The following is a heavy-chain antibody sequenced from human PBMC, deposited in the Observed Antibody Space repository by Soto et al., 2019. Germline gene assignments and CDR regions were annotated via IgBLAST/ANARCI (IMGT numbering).Heavy chain of an antibody. CDR3: ARARIAAAGTRNYGMDV. CDR1: GGTFSSYA. Sequence: SVKVSCKASGGTFSSYAISGVRQAPGQGLEWMGGIIPIFGTANYAQKFQGRVTITADKSTSTAYMELSSLRSEDTAVYYCARARIAAAGTRNYGMDVWGQGTTVTVSS. J-gene: IGHJ6*02. D-gene: IGHD6-13*01. V-gene: IGHV1-69*06. CDR2: IIPIFGTA.